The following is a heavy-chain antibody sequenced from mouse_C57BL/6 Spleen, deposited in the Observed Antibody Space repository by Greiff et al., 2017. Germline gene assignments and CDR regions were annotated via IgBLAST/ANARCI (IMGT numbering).Heavy chain of an antibody. CDR1: GYAFSSYW. D-gene: IGHD2-4*01. Sequence: VQLQESGAELVKPGASVKISCKASGYAFSSYWMNWVKQRPGKGLEWIGQIYPGDGDTNYNGKFKGQATLTADKSSSTAYMQLSSLTSEDSAVYFCAGGGTYDYDWFAYWGQGTLVTVSA. CDR2: IYPGDGDT. J-gene: IGHJ3*01. CDR3: AGGGTYDYDWFAY. V-gene: IGHV1-80*01.